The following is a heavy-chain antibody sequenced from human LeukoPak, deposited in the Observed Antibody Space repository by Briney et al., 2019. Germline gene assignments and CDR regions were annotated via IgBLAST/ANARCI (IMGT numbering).Heavy chain of an antibody. J-gene: IGHJ6*01. CDR1: DGSISTYY. CDR2: INSNWNT. D-gene: IGHD2-15*01. CDR3: ERDRLGFPVHV. Sequence: SEALSLICTGSDGSISTYYWSWLRQPAGKGPDWIGRINSNWNTNYNASLKSRASMSVDTSKTHFSLKVSSGTPAATSVYYCERDRLGFPVHVWGEGTTVTVSS. V-gene: IGHV4-4*07.